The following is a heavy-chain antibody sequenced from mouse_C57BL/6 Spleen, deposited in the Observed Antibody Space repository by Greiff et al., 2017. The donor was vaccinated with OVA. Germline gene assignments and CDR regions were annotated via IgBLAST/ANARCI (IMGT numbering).Heavy chain of an antibody. J-gene: IGHJ2*01. CDR3: ARNDGYPYFDY. CDR1: GYAFSSSW. D-gene: IGHD2-3*01. CDR2: IYPGDGDT. V-gene: IGHV1-82*01. Sequence: QVQLKESGPELVKPGASVKISCKASGYAFSSSWMNWVKQRPGKGLEWIGRIYPGDGDTNYNGKFKGKATLTADKSSSTAYMQLSSLTSEDSAVYFCARNDGYPYFDYWGQGTTLTVSS.